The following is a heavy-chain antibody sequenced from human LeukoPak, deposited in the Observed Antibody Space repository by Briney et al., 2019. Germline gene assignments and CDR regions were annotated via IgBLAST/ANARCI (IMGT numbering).Heavy chain of an antibody. CDR2: IYSGGST. CDR3: AKAVYSSGWYGPFDY. Sequence: PGGSLRLSCAASGFTVSSNYMSWVRQAPGKGLEWVSVIYSGGSTYYADSVKGRFTISRDNSKNTLYLQMNSLRAEDTAVYYCAKAVYSSGWYGPFDYWGQGTLVTVSS. D-gene: IGHD6-19*01. V-gene: IGHV3-66*01. J-gene: IGHJ4*02. CDR1: GFTVSSNY.